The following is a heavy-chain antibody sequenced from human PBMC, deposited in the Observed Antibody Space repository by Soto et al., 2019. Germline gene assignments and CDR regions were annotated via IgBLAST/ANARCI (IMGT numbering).Heavy chain of an antibody. V-gene: IGHV3-23*01. CDR3: AKEPLYYDFWSGLPYYFDY. D-gene: IGHD3-3*01. CDR1: GFTFSSYA. Sequence: GGSLRLSCAASGFTFSSYAMSWVRQAPGKGLEWVSAISGSGGSTYYADSVKGRFTISRDNSKNTLYLQMNSLRAEDTAVYYCAKEPLYYDFWSGLPYYFDYWGQGTLVTVS. CDR2: ISGSGGST. J-gene: IGHJ4*02.